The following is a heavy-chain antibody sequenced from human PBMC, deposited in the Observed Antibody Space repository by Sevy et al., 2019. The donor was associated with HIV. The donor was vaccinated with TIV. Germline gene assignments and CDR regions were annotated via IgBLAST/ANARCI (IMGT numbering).Heavy chain of an antibody. D-gene: IGHD2-15*01. Sequence: GESLKISCTASGFTFGDYAMSWVRQAPGKGLEWVGFIRSKGYGGTTEYAASVKGRFTISRDDSKSIAYLQMNSLKTEDTAVYYCTRDIDSCSGGSCYPTYDYWGQGTLVTVSS. V-gene: IGHV3-49*04. CDR3: TRDIDSCSGGSCYPTYDY. CDR1: GFTFGDYA. CDR2: IRSKGYGGTT. J-gene: IGHJ4*02.